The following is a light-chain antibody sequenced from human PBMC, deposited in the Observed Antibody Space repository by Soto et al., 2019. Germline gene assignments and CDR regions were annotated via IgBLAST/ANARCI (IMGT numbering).Light chain of an antibody. CDR1: SSDVGAYNF. Sequence: QSVLTQPASVSGSPGQSITISSTGTSSDVGAYNFVSWHQQHPGKAPKLMIYNVYDRPSGISYRFSGSKSGNTASLTISGLQGEDEADYYCSAYTVSRTYVFGTGTKLTVL. J-gene: IGLJ1*01. CDR2: NVY. CDR3: SAYTVSRTYV. V-gene: IGLV2-14*03.